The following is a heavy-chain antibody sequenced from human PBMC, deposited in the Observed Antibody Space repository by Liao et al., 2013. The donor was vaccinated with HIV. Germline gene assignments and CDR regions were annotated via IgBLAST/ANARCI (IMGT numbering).Heavy chain of an antibody. V-gene: IGHV4-61*02. CDR3: ARYLVGRFDY. D-gene: IGHD1-26*01. CDR1: GGSVSSASYY. Sequence: QVQLQESGPGLVKPSQTLSLTCTVSGGSVSSASYYWSWIRQPAGKGLEWIGRIYTSGNTNYNPSLKSRVTISLDTSKNQFSLKLSSVTAADTAVYYCARYLVGRFDYWGQGTLVTVSS. J-gene: IGHJ4*02. CDR2: IYTSGNT.